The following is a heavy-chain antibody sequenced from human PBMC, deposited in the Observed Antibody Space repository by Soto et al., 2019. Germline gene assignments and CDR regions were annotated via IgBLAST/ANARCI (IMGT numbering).Heavy chain of an antibody. J-gene: IGHJ4*02. CDR3: ARDRIAGSGSCDN. Sequence: EVLLVESGGGLVHPGGSLRLSCVASGFTFNNDWIHWVRQVPGKGLVWVSRIKTDGSSPNYADSVEGRFTISSDTAKNTLYLQMNSLRAEDTAVYYCARDRIAGSGSCDNWGQGTLVTVSS. D-gene: IGHD3-10*01. CDR1: GFTFNNDW. V-gene: IGHV3-74*01. CDR2: IKTDGSSP.